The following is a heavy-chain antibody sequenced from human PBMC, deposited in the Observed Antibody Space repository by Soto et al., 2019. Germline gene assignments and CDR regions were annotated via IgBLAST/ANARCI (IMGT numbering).Heavy chain of an antibody. V-gene: IGHV3-23*01. CDR1: GFTFSSYA. CDR3: AKDPEPNPHEVGATTFDY. J-gene: IGHJ4*02. CDR2: ISGSGGST. Sequence: EVQLLESGGGLVQPGGSLRLSCAASGFTFSSYAMSWVRQAPGKGLEWVSAISGSGGSTYYADSVKGRFTISRDNSKNTLYLQMNSLRAEDTAVYYCAKDPEPNPHEVGATTFDYWGQGTLVTVSS. D-gene: IGHD1-26*01.